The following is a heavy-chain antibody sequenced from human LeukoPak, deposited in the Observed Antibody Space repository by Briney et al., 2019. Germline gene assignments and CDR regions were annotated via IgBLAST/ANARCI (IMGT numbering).Heavy chain of an antibody. J-gene: IGHJ4*02. CDR2: IWNDGSKK. CDR3: ARANYDSSGYYYSRVWGYYFDY. CDR1: GFTFSSYG. V-gene: IGHV3-33*01. D-gene: IGHD3-22*01. Sequence: PGGSLRLSCAASGFTFSSYGMHWVRQAPGKGLEWVAVIWNDGSKKYYADSVKGRSTVSRDDSKNTLDLQMNSLRAEDTAVYYCARANYDSSGYYYSRVWGYYFDYWGQGTLVTVSS.